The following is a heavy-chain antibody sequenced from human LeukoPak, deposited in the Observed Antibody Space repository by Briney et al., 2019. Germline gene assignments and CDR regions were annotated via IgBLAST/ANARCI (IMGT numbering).Heavy chain of an antibody. CDR2: ISTTSSYI. CDR3: ARGGFPEYSTSWFY. J-gene: IGHJ4*02. D-gene: IGHD6-13*01. V-gene: IGHV3-21*01. Sequence: PGGSLRLSCAASGFTLRSYSMNWVRQAPGKGLEWVSSISTTSSYIQYADSVKGRFTISRDNAKNSLYLQMNSLRAEDTAVYYCARGGFPEYSTSWFYWGQGTLVTVSS. CDR1: GFTLRSYS.